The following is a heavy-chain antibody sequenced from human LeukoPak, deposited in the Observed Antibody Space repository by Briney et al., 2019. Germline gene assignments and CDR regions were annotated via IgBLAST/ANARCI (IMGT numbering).Heavy chain of an antibody. CDR2: IIPIFGTA. CDR3: ARDMAVAETGSDY. Sequence: ASVKVSCKASGGTFSSYAISWVRQAPGQGLEWMGRIIPIFGTANYAQKFQGRVTITTDESTSTAYMELSSLRSEDTAVCYCARDMAVAETGSDYWGQGTLVTVSS. D-gene: IGHD6-19*01. CDR1: GGTFSSYA. V-gene: IGHV1-69*05. J-gene: IGHJ4*02.